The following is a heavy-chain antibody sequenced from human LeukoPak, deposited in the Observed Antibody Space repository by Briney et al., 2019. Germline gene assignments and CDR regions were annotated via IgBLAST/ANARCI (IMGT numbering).Heavy chain of an antibody. J-gene: IGHJ4*02. CDR2: ISYDGSNK. CDR1: GFTFSSYA. Sequence: GGSLRLSCAASGFTFSSYAMHWVRQAPGKGLEWVAVISYDGSNKYYADSVKGRFTISRDNSKNTLYLQINSQRAEDTAVYYCARDFDYWGQGTLVTASS. V-gene: IGHV3-30*04. CDR3: ARDFDY.